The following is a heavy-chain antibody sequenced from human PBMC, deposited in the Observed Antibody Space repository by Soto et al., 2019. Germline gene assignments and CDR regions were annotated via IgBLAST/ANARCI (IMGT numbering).Heavy chain of an antibody. Sequence: GRSLRLSCAASGFTFSTYALSWVRQAPGKGLEWVSAISANGQGIYYADSVRGRFTISRDNSKNTIFLHMDSLRVEDTAVYYCAKDQPSERMQPDYGMDVWGQGNPVTLSS. CDR3: AKDQPSERMQPDYGMDV. J-gene: IGHJ6*02. CDR1: GFTFSTYA. V-gene: IGHV3-23*01. CDR2: ISANGQGI. D-gene: IGHD6-13*01.